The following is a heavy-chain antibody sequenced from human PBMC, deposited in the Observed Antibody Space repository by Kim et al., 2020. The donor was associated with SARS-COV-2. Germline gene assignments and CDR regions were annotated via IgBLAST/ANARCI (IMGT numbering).Heavy chain of an antibody. CDR2: INTYTGNP. V-gene: IGHV7-4-1*02. Sequence: ASVKVSCKASGYTFTKNGMTWVRQAPGQGLEWMGWINTYTGNPTYARGFRGRFVFSLDTSVTTAYMHITSLKPEDTDVYFCGRDRGYSTSAYVDYLGQG. CDR1: GYTFTKNG. D-gene: IGHD6-13*01. CDR3: GRDRGYSTSAYVDY. J-gene: IGHJ4*02.